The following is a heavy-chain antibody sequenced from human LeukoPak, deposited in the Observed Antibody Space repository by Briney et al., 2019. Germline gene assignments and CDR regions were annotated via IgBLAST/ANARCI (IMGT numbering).Heavy chain of an antibody. CDR3: ARTQSNRETAGNYRYNYMDV. CDR2: IKQDGTEE. J-gene: IGHJ6*03. D-gene: IGHD1-14*01. V-gene: IGHV3-7*01. CDR1: GFTFSNFW. Sequence: GGSLRLSCAGSGFTFSNFWMTWVRQAPGKGLEWVANIKQDGTEESYVDSVKGRFTISRDNARNSLFLQVDSLRVGDTAVYHYARTQSNRETAGNYRYNYMDVWGKGTTVTVSS.